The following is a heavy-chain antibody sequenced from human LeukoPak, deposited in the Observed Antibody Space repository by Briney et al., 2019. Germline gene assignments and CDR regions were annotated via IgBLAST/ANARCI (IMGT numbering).Heavy chain of an antibody. CDR2: ISWNSGRI. D-gene: IGHD3-10*01. V-gene: IGHV3-9*01. J-gene: IGHJ2*01. CDR3: TKGGVASDNFWYFDL. CDR1: GFTFDVYA. Sequence: GRSLRLSCAASGFTFDVYAVHWVRHPPGKGLEWVSGISWNSGRIDYADSVKGRFTISRDNAKDSLYLQMNSLRAEDTALYYCTKGGVASDNFWYFDLWGRGTLVTVSS.